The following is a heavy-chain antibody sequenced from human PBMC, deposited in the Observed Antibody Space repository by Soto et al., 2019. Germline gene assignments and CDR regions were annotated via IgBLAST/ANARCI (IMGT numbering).Heavy chain of an antibody. J-gene: IGHJ6*01. D-gene: IGHD6-6*01. CDR2: IKQDGSEK. CDR3: ARDSSSSGGGRYYYYHGMDA. Sequence: LRLSCAASGFTFSSYWMSWVRQAPGKRLEWVANIKQDGSEKYYVDSVKGRFTISRDNAKNSLYLQMNSLRGEDTAVYYCARDSSSSGGGRYYYYHGMDAWGQGTTVTVSS. V-gene: IGHV3-7*01. CDR1: GFTFSSYW.